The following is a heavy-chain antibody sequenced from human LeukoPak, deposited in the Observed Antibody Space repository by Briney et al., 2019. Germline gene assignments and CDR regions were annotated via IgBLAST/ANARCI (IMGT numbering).Heavy chain of an antibody. J-gene: IGHJ4*02. CDR1: GGTFSSYA. V-gene: IGHV1-69*13. CDR2: IIPIFGTA. CDR3: ARGPHSAVAGFDY. D-gene: IGHD6-19*01. Sequence: SVKVSCKASGGTFSSYAVSWVRQAPGQGLEWMGGIIPIFGTANYAQKFQGRVTITADESTSTAYMELSSLRSEDTAVYYCARGPHSAVAGFDYWGQGTLVTVSS.